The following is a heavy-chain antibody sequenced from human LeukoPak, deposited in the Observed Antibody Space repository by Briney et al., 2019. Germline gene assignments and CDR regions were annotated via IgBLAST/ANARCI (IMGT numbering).Heavy chain of an antibody. V-gene: IGHV3-48*01. D-gene: IGHD1-26*01. CDR3: AKGDTTWELPHDY. J-gene: IGHJ4*02. Sequence: GGSLRLSCAASGFTFSSYSMNWVRQAPGKGLEWVSYISSSSSTIYYADSVKGRFTISRDNAKNSLYLQMNSLRAEDTAVYYCAKGDTTWELPHDYWGQGALVTVSS. CDR1: GFTFSSYS. CDR2: ISSSSSTI.